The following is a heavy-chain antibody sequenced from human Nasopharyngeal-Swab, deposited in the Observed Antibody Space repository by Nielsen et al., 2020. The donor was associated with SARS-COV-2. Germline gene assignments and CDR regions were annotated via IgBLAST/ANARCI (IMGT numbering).Heavy chain of an antibody. Sequence: SETLSLTCAVYGGSFSGYYWSWIRQPPGKGLEWIGEINHSGSTNYNPSLKSRVTISVDTSKNQFSLKLSSVTAADTAVYYCARFYYDILTGYYNPPYYYYYMDVWGKGTTVTVSS. CDR2: INHSGST. J-gene: IGHJ6*03. CDR3: ARFYYDILTGYYNPPYYYYYMDV. V-gene: IGHV4-34*01. D-gene: IGHD3-9*01. CDR1: GGSFSGYY.